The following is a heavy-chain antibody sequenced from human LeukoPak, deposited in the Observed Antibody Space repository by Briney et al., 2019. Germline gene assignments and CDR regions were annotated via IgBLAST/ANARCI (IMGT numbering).Heavy chain of an antibody. D-gene: IGHD3-3*01. CDR1: GFTFSGSA. Sequence: GGSLRLSCAASGFTFSGSAMHWVRQASGKGLEWVGRIRSKANSYATAYAASVKGRFTISRDDSKNTAYLQMNSLKTEDTAVYYCTRARSITIFGVVIDDAFDIWGQGTMVTVSS. J-gene: IGHJ3*02. V-gene: IGHV3-73*01. CDR3: TRARSITIFGVVIDDAFDI. CDR2: IRSKANSYAT.